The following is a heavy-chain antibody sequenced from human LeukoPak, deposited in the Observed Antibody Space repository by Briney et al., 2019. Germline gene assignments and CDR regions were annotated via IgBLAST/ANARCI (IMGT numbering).Heavy chain of an antibody. J-gene: IGHJ5*02. CDR3: ARAPYGAGSYYNYANCFDP. D-gene: IGHD3-10*01. Sequence: SQTLSLTCTVSGGSISCGSHYWSWIPQHPGKGLEGIMYIYYSGSTYYTPSLKGRVNISVDTSKNQFSLKLNSVTGADTGVFFCARAPYGAGSYYNYANCFDPWGQETLVSVSS. V-gene: IGHV4-31*03. CDR1: GGSISCGSHY. CDR2: IYYSGST.